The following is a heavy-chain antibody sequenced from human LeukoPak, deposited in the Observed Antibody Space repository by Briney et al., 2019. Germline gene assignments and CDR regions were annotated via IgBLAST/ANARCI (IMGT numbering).Heavy chain of an antibody. CDR1: GDSISSSRSY. D-gene: IGHD3-16*01. J-gene: IGHJ2*01. CDR2: YSGST. Sequence: SETLSLTCSVSGDSISSSRSYWGWIRQSPGKGLECYSGSTYYNTSLKSRVTISVDTSKNQFSLKLSSVTAADTAVYYCARVMGRSAWYFDLWGRGTLVTVSS. CDR3: ARVMGRSAWYFDL. V-gene: IGHV4-39*01.